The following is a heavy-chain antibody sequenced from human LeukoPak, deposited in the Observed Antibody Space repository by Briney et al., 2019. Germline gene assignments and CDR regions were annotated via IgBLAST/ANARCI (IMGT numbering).Heavy chain of an antibody. V-gene: IGHV1-69*13. CDR1: GGTFSSYA. CDR2: IIPIFGTA. Sequence: SVKVSCKASGGTFSSYAISWVRQAPGQGLEWMGGIIPIFGTANYAQKFQGRVTIAADESTSTAYMELSSLRSEDTAVYYCARGGSRVTTINILDYWGQGALVTVSS. D-gene: IGHD5-24*01. CDR3: ARGGSRVTTINILDY. J-gene: IGHJ4*02.